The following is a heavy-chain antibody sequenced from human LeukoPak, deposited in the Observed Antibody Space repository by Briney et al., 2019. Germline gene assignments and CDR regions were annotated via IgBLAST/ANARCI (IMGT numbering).Heavy chain of an antibody. Sequence: SGPTLVNPTQTLTLTCTFSGFSLSTSGVGVGWIRQPPGKALEWLALIYWNDDKRYSPSLKSRLTITKDTSKNQVVLTMINMDPVDTATYYCAHNGVYCSSTSCYDYWGQGTLVTVSS. J-gene: IGHJ4*02. D-gene: IGHD2-2*01. CDR3: AHNGVYCSSTSCYDY. CDR2: IYWNDDK. V-gene: IGHV2-5*01. CDR1: GFSLSTSGVG.